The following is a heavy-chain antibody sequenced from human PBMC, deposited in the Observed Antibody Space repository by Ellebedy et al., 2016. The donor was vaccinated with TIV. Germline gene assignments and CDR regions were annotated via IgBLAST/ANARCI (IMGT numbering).Heavy chain of an antibody. J-gene: IGHJ5*01. CDR1: GGSISNYY. CDR2: MVSGGSI. CDR3: ARGLYDTSAYFHFDS. V-gene: IGHV4-59*01. Sequence: MPSETLSLTCTVSGGSISNYYWSWIRQSPGKGLEWVGYMVSGGSINYNPSLKRRVTITIDTAKNQFSLNLRSVTAADTAVYYCARGLYDTSAYFHFDSWGLGTLVTVSP. D-gene: IGHD3-22*01.